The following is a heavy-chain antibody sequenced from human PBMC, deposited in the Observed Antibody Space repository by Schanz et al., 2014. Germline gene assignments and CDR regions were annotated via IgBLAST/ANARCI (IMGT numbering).Heavy chain of an antibody. V-gene: IGHV4-59*08. J-gene: IGHJ5*02. CDR3: ARQYSGWSRFDP. D-gene: IGHD6-19*01. CDR1: GGSIRTYF. Sequence: QVQLQESGPGLVKPSETLSLTCSVSGGSIRTYFWAWIRQPPGKGLEWIGFIYYSGSTNYNPSLKSRVTISVDCPKTQFALTLTSVTAADTGVYYCARQYSGWSRFDPWGQGIRVTVSS. CDR2: IYYSGST.